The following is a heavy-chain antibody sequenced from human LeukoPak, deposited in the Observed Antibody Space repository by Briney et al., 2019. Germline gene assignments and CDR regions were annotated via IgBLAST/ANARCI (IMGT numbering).Heavy chain of an antibody. J-gene: IGHJ4*02. V-gene: IGHV4-4*09. Sequence: SGTLSLTCTVSGGSISNYYWSWIRQTPGKGLEWIGYIHTSGSTYYNPSLKSRVTISVDTSKNQFSLKLTSVTAADTAVYYCARGYYDTSAYSNPFDFWGQGTLVTVSS. CDR2: IHTSGST. CDR1: GGSISNYY. CDR3: ARGYYDTSAYSNPFDF. D-gene: IGHD3-22*01.